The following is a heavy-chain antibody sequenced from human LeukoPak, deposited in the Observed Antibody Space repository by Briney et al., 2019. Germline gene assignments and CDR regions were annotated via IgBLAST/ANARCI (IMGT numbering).Heavy chain of an antibody. CDR3: ARDDSSGY. CDR1: GFTFSTYS. Sequence: GGSLRLSCAASGFTFSTYSMSWVRQAPGKGLEWVSYISSSSSSINYADSVRGRFTTSRDNAKNTLYLQMHSLRDEDTAVYYCARDDSSGYWGQGTLVTVSS. V-gene: IGHV3-48*02. D-gene: IGHD3-22*01. J-gene: IGHJ4*02. CDR2: ISSSSSSI.